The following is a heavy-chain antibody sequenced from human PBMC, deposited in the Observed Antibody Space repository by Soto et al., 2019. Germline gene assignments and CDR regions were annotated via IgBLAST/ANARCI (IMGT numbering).Heavy chain of an antibody. Sequence: QLQLVQSGPEAKKPGASVKVSCKASGYTFATYTISWLRQAPGQGPEWMGWIKAYSGNTNYAQKLQGRFTMTTDTSTSTAYMELRSLTTDDTAIYYCAIADYGDDDYGGQVTLVTVSS. CDR3: AIADYGDDDY. J-gene: IGHJ4*02. D-gene: IGHD4-17*01. CDR1: GYTFATYT. CDR2: IKAYSGNT. V-gene: IGHV1-18*01.